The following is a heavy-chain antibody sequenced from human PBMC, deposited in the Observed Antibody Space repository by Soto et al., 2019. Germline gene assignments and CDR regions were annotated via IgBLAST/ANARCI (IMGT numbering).Heavy chain of an antibody. D-gene: IGHD3-22*01. CDR2: ISGSGGST. V-gene: IGHV3-23*01. Sequence: GGSLRLSCAASGFTFSSYAMSWVRQAPGKGLEWVSAISGSGGSTYYPDSVKGRFTISRDNSKNTLYLQMNSLRAEDTAVYYCAKGPKYYYDSSGYPDYWGQGTLVTVSS. CDR1: GFTFSSYA. CDR3: AKGPKYYYDSSGYPDY. J-gene: IGHJ4*02.